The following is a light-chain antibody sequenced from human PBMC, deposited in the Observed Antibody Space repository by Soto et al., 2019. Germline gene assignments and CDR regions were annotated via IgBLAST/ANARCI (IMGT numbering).Light chain of an antibody. V-gene: IGKV3-15*01. CDR1: QSVSSN. J-gene: IGKJ1*01. CDR3: QQYNNWPPSWT. Sequence: EIVLTQSPGTLSLSPGERGTLSCRASQSVSSNLAWYQQKPGQPPRLLIYYASTRDTGIPARFSGSGSGTEFTLTISSLQSEDFAVYYCQQYNNWPPSWTFGQGTKVDIK. CDR2: YAS.